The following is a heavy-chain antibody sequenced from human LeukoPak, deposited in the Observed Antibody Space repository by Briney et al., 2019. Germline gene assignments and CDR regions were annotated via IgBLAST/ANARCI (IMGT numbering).Heavy chain of an antibody. V-gene: IGHV3-30*01. D-gene: IGHD5-24*01. CDR2: VSSHGNDG. CDR1: EFTFSRFA. CDR3: TRDAYNYNDFDY. J-gene: IGHJ4*02. Sequence: GGSLRLSCEVSEFTFSRFAMHWVRQAPGKGLEWVAVVSSHGNDGFYADSVKGRFTISRDNSKNTLYLQIDSVRPEDTAIYYCTRDAYNYNDFDYWGQGTLVTVSS.